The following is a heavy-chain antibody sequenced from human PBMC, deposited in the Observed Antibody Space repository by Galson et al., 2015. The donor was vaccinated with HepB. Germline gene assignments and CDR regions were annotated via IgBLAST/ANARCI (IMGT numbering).Heavy chain of an antibody. CDR2: ISSSSSTI. Sequence: SLRLSCAASGFTFSSYSMNWVRQAPGKGLEWVSYISSSSSTIYYADSVKGRFTISRDNAKNSLYLQMNSLRDEDTAVYYCARERCTNGVCYLYASFDYWGQGTLVTVSS. D-gene: IGHD2-8*01. J-gene: IGHJ4*02. V-gene: IGHV3-48*02. CDR3: ARERCTNGVCYLYASFDY. CDR1: GFTFSSYS.